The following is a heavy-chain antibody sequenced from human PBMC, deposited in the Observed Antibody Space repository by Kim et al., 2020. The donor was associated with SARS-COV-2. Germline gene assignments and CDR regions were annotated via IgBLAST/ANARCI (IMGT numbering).Heavy chain of an antibody. Sequence: NGRFTISSDNSKNTLYLQMNSLRAEDTAVYYCARPLTKAFIVGAADVFDIWGQGTMVTVSS. J-gene: IGHJ3*02. D-gene: IGHD1-26*01. V-gene: IGHV3-30*07. CDR3: ARPLTKAFIVGAADVFDI.